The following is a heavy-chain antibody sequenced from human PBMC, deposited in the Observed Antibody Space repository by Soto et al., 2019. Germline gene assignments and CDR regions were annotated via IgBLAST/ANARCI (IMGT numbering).Heavy chain of an antibody. CDR3: ARQPIRGNFDY. CDR1: SGSISSSSYY. J-gene: IGHJ4*02. Sequence: SETLSLTCTVSSGSISSSSYYWGWIRQPPGKGLEWIGNIFHSGSTYHNPSLKSRVTISVDTSKNQFSLKLSSVTAADTAVYYCARQPIRGNFDYWGQGTLVTVSS. V-gene: IGHV4-39*01. D-gene: IGHD3-3*02. CDR2: IFHSGST.